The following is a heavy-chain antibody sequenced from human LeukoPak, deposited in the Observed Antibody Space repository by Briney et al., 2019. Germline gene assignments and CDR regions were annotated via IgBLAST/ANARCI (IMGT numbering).Heavy chain of an antibody. J-gene: IGHJ4*02. D-gene: IGHD4-23*01. CDR2: ILYDGSNK. CDR1: GFTFSSYG. CDR3: AKDAHDYGGRGYFDY. Sequence: PGGSLRLSCAASGFTFSSYGMHWVRQAPGKGREWVAVILYDGSNKYYADSVKGRFTIPRDNSKNTLYLQMNSLRAEDPAVYYCAKDAHDYGGRGYFDYWGQGTLVAVPS. V-gene: IGHV3-30*18.